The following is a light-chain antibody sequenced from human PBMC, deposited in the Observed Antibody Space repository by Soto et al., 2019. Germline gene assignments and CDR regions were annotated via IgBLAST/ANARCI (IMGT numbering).Light chain of an antibody. CDR1: SSDVGGYNY. J-gene: IGLJ3*02. CDR2: DVS. V-gene: IGLV2-14*01. CDR3: SSYTISNTQV. Sequence: QSVLTQPASVSGSPGQSITISCTGTSSDVGGYNYVSWYQQHPGKAPKLMVYDVSNRPSGVSNRFSGSKSGNTASLTISGLQAEDEADYYCSSYTISNTQVFGGGTQLTVL.